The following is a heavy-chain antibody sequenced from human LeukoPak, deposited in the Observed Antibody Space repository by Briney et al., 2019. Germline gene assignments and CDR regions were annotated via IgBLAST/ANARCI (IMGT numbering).Heavy chain of an antibody. D-gene: IGHD3-22*01. CDR3: ARGEYYDTSGDRKNWFGP. Sequence: SETLSLTCAVYGASFSGFHWSWIRQPPGKGPEWIGKIDHSGSTNYNPSLKSRLTISVDTSKDQFSLKLSSVTAADTAVYYCARGEYYDTSGDRKNWFGPWGQGTLVTVSP. CDR1: GASFSGFH. CDR2: IDHSGST. V-gene: IGHV4-34*01. J-gene: IGHJ5*02.